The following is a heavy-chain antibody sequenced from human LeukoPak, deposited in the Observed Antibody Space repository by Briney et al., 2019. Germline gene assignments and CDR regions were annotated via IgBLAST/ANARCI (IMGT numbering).Heavy chain of an antibody. J-gene: IGHJ5*02. V-gene: IGHV3-30-3*01. CDR2: IPFDGSKT. Sequence: PGKSLRLSCAASGFTFSCYTMHWVREAPGRGLEWVAAIPFDGSKTFYADSVKGRFTISRDNSNNTLFLQMNRLTPEHTATFYCARVSDPVAFRNWLDPCGPGSLVSVSS. CDR1: GFTFSCYT. CDR3: ARVSDPVAFRNWLDP. D-gene: IGHD2-8*01.